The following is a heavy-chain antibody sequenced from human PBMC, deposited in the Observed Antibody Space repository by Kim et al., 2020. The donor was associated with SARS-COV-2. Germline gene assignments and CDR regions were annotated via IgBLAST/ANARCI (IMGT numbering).Heavy chain of an antibody. Sequence: GGSLRLSCAASGFIFNNYAMSWVRQAPGKGLEWVSIISGSGGTTGYADSVKGRFTISRDNSKNTLYLQMNSLRAEDTALYYCAKHLSSRNYFDPWGQGILVSVSS. CDR3: AKHLSSRNYFDP. CDR2: ISGSGGTT. CDR1: GFIFNNYA. J-gene: IGHJ5*02. V-gene: IGHV3-23*01. D-gene: IGHD1-7*01.